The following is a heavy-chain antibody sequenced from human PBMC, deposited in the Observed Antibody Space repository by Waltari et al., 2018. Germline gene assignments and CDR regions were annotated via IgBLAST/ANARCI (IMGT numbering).Heavy chain of an antibody. CDR1: GFTFRDEA. J-gene: IGHJ2*01. CDR2: ISLFDGST. Sequence: EVQLSESGGGLIQPGGSLRLSCAASGFTFRDEAMTWVRQATGRGLEWLSAISLFDGSTYYADSVGGRFTISRDHSKNSVYLQMNSLSAEDTAVYYCAKDSRWNLSWYFDLWGRGTRVAVSS. V-gene: IGHV3-23*01. CDR3: AKDSRWNLSWYFDL. D-gene: IGHD1-1*01.